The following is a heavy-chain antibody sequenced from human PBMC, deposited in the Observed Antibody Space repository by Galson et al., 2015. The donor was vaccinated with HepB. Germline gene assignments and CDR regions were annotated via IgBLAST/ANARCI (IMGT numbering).Heavy chain of an antibody. J-gene: IGHJ6*03. V-gene: IGHV1-3*01. CDR3: ARDHGGEMATIPLYYYYYMDV. Sequence: SVKVSCKASGYTFTSYAMHWVRQAPGQRLEWMGWINAGNGNTKYSQKFQGRVTITRDTSASTAYMELSSLRSEDTAVHYCARDHGGEMATIPLYYYYYMDVWGKGTTVTVSS. CDR1: GYTFTSYA. D-gene: IGHD5-24*01. CDR2: INAGNGNT.